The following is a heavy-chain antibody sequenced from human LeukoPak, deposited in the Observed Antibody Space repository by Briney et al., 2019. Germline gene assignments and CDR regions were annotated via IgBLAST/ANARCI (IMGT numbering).Heavy chain of an antibody. J-gene: IGHJ6*02. Sequence: NPSETLSLTCAVYGGSFSGYYCSWIRQPPGKGLEWIGEINHSGSINYNPSLKSRVTISVGTSKNQFSLKLSSVTAADTAVYYCARGLTGTTYYYYGMDVWGQGTTVTVSS. CDR1: GGSFSGYY. V-gene: IGHV4-34*01. CDR2: INHSGSI. D-gene: IGHD1-7*01. CDR3: ARGLTGTTYYYYGMDV.